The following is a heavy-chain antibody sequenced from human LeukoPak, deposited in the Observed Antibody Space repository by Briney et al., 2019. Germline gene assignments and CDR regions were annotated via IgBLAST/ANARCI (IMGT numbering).Heavy chain of an antibody. J-gene: IGHJ4*02. CDR2: IPYDGSNK. D-gene: IGHD2-15*01. CDR3: AKADIVVVVAARPDS. CDR1: GFTFSSYA. Sequence: GGSLRLSCAASGFTFSSYAMHWVRQAPGKGLEWVALIPYDGSNKYYADSVKGRFTISRDNSKNSLYLQMNSLRTEDTALYYCAKADIVVVVAARPDSWGQGTLVTVSS. V-gene: IGHV3-30*04.